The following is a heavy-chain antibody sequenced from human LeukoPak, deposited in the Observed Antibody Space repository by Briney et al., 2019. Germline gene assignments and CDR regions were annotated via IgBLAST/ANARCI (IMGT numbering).Heavy chain of an antibody. Sequence: GGSLRLSCAASGFTFSSYAMSWVRQAPGKGLEWVAVISYDGSNKYYADSVKGRFTISRDNSKNTLYLQMNSLRAEDTAVYYCARIPSSTSRYFVDYWGQGTLVTVSS. CDR3: ARIPSSTSRYFVDY. D-gene: IGHD2-2*01. CDR1: GFTFSSYA. J-gene: IGHJ4*02. CDR2: ISYDGSNK. V-gene: IGHV3-30-3*01.